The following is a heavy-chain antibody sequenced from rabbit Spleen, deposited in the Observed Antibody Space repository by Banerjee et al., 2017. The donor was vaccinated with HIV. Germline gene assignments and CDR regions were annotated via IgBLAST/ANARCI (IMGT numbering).Heavy chain of an antibody. CDR2: TAAGVSAFT. CDR3: ARDTGTSFSTYGMDL. CDR1: GFDLSSYYY. Sequence: QSLEESGGDLVKPGASLTLTCTASGFDLSSYYYMCWVRQAPGKGLEWIACTAAGVSAFTYYASWAKGRFTCSKASSTTVTLQMTSLTAADTATYFCARDTGTSFSTYGMDLWGQGTLVTVS. D-gene: IGHD8-1*01. V-gene: IGHV1S40*01. J-gene: IGHJ6*01.